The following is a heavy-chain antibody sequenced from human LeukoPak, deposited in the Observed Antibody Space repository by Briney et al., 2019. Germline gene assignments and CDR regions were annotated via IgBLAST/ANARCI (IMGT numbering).Heavy chain of an antibody. V-gene: IGHV3-7*01. CDR1: GFTFSGYW. D-gene: IGHD4-17*01. Sequence: PGGSLRLSXAASGFTFSGYWMSWVRQAPGKGVECVANIKEDGSEKYYVDSVKGRFTISRDNAENSLFLQMNSLRAEDTAVYYCGRGHYGDYAWGQGTLVTVSS. CDR3: GRGHYGDYA. CDR2: IKEDGSEK. J-gene: IGHJ5*02.